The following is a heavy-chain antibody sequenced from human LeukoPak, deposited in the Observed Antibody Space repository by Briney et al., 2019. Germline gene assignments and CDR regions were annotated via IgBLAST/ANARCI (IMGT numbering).Heavy chain of an antibody. J-gene: IGHJ5*02. D-gene: IGHD3-22*01. CDR2: INPNSGGT. V-gene: IGHV1-2*02. CDR1: GYTFTGYY. CDR3: ARGHSSGYFNWFDP. Sequence: ASVKVSCKASGYTFTGYYMHWVRQAPGQGLERMGWINPNSGGTNYAQKFQGRVTMTRDTSISTAYMELSRLRSDDTAVYYCARGHSSGYFNWFDPWGQGTLVTVSS.